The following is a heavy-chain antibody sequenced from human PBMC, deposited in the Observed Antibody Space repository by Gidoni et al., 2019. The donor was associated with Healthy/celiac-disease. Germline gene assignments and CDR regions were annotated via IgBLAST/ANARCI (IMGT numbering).Heavy chain of an antibody. CDR1: GFTFRSYS. CDR2: ISRSSSTI. D-gene: IGHD3-16*02. Sequence: EVQLVESGGGLVQPGGSLRLSCAACGFTFRSYSMNCVCQAPGKGLEWVSYISRSSSTIYYADSVKGRFTISRDKAKNSLYLQMNSLSDEDTAVYYCASSIMITFGGVIPHFDYWGQGTLVTVSS. V-gene: IGHV3-48*02. J-gene: IGHJ4*02. CDR3: ASSIMITFGGVIPHFDY.